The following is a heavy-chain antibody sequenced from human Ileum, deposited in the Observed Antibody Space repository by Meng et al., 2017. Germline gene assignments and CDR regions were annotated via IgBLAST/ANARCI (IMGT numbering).Heavy chain of an antibody. D-gene: IGHD7-27*01. CDR1: GGSVSSAGYQ. CDR2: AST. V-gene: IGHV4-61*08. CDR3: ARDHWGSLDY. Sequence: QVQLQESGPGLGRPSETLSLICTVSGGSVSSAGYQWGWIRQPPGKGLEWIGYASTNYNPSLKSRVTISLDTSKNQFSLKLSSVTAADTAVYYCARDHWGSLDYWGQGILVTVSS. J-gene: IGHJ4*02.